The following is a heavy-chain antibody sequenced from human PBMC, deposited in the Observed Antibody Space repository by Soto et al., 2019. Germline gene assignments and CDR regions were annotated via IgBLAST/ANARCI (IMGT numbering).Heavy chain of an antibody. D-gene: IGHD6-19*01. V-gene: IGHV1-2*04. CDR1: GYIFTGYY. CDR3: ATSRISIAVAGETEYYFDY. Sequence: ASVKVSCKASGYIFTGYYMHWVRQAPGQGLEWMGWINPNSGDTNYTQNFQGWVTMTRDTSISTAYMELSRLRSDDTAVYYCATSRISIAVAGETEYYFDYWGQGTPVTVSS. J-gene: IGHJ4*02. CDR2: INPNSGDT.